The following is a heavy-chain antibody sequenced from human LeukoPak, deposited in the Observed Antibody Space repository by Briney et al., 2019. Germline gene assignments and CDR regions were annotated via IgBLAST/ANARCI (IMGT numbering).Heavy chain of an antibody. CDR2: IYHSGST. V-gene: IGHV4-30-2*01. D-gene: IGHD3-10*01. J-gene: IGHJ4*02. CDR3: ARAPYYYGSGSYYLDY. CDR1: GGSISSGGYS. Sequence: SSQTLSLTCAVSGGSISSGGYSWSWIRQPPGKGLEWIGYIYHSGSTYYNPSLKSRVTISVDRSKNQFSLKLSSVTAADTAVYYCARAPYYYGSGSYYLDYWGQGTLVTVSS.